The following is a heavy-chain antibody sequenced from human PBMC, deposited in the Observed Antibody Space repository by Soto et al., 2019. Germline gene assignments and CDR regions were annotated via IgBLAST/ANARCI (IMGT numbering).Heavy chain of an antibody. V-gene: IGHV1-69*12. J-gene: IGHJ4*02. Sequence: QVQLVQSGAEVKKPESSVKVSCQAPGGTFSTYAISWVRQAPGQGLEWMGGIIPMFGTANYAQRFQDRVTITADESTNTVYMELSSLRSEDTAVYFCAIGIQLWLRRINNGYSGWGQGTLVTVSS. CDR1: GGTFSTYA. CDR2: IIPMFGTA. CDR3: AIGIQLWLRRINNGYSG. D-gene: IGHD5-18*01.